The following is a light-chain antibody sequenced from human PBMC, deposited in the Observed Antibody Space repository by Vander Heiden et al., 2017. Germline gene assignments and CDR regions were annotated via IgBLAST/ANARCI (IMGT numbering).Light chain of an antibody. V-gene: IGKV1-12*01. Sequence: DIEMTQSPSSVSASVGDRVTITCRASQRISSWLAWYQQKPGKAPKLLIYAVSSLQSGVPSRFSGSGSGTDFTLTIRGVHPEDFATYYCQHANSLAWTFGQGTRL. CDR3: QHANSLAWT. CDR2: AVS. CDR1: QRISSW. J-gene: IGKJ1*01.